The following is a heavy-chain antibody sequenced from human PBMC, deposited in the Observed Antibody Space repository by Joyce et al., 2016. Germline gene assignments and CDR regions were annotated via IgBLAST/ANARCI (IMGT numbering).Heavy chain of an antibody. CDR2: IWHDGSGK. Sequence: QVQLVESGGGVVQPGRSMRLSCAASGFTFRNFGMHWVRQAQGKGLEWVAFIWHDGSGKYYGDSLKGRFTISRDNSKNTLDLQMNSLRVEDTAVYYCVRDQGWELPPDYWGQGTLVTVSS. CDR1: GFTFRNFG. CDR3: VRDQGWELPPDY. V-gene: IGHV3-33*01. D-gene: IGHD4-23*01. J-gene: IGHJ4*02.